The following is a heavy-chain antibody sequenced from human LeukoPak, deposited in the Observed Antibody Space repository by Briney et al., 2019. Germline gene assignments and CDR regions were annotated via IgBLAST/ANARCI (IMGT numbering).Heavy chain of an antibody. D-gene: IGHD3-3*01. CDR1: GFTFSSYS. CDR3: ARDPITIFGVVISNAFDI. V-gene: IGHV3-21*01. CDR2: ISSSARYI. J-gene: IGHJ3*02. Sequence: PGGSLRLSCAASGFTFSSYSMNWVRQAPGKGLEWVSSISSSARYIYYADPLKGRSTISRDNAKTSLNLQMNSLRAEDTAVYYCARDPITIFGVVISNAFDIWGQGTMVTVSS.